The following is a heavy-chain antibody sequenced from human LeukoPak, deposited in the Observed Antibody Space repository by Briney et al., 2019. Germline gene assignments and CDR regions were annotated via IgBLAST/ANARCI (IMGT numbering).Heavy chain of an antibody. V-gene: IGHV4-34*01. Sequence: PSETLSLTCAVYGGSFSGYYWSWIRQPPGKGLEWIGEINHSGSTNYNPSLKSRVTISVDTSKNQFSLKLSSVTAADTAVYYCARGITMVRVTFDYWGQGTLVTVSS. J-gene: IGHJ4*02. CDR1: GGSFSGYY. D-gene: IGHD3-10*01. CDR3: ARGITMVRVTFDY. CDR2: INHSGST.